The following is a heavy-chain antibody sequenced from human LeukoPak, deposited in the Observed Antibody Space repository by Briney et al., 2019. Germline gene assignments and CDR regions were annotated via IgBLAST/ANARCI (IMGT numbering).Heavy chain of an antibody. CDR2: ITRKTDGETA. V-gene: IGHV3-15*01. Sequence: GGSLRLSCVAYGFTFSNAWMTWVRQAPGRGLEWVGRITRKTDGETALYVAPVKGRLTISRDDSQNTLYLQMNSLKIEDTAVYYCTLYDSGKIDYWGQGTLVTVSS. CDR1: GFTFSNAW. CDR3: TLYDSGKIDY. J-gene: IGHJ4*02. D-gene: IGHD3-10*01.